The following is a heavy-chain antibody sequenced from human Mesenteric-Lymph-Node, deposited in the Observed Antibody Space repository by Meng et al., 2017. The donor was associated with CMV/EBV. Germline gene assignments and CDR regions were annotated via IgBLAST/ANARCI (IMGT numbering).Heavy chain of an antibody. CDR1: GSYY. CDR3: ARATDILTGFFTSSPGYYFDY. Sequence: GSYYWSWIRQPRGKGLEWIGYIYYGGSTNYNPSLKSRVTISVDTSKNQFSLKLSSVTAADTAVYYCARATDILTGFFTSSPGYYFDYWGQGALVTVSS. CDR2: IYYGGST. J-gene: IGHJ4*02. V-gene: IGHV4-61*01. D-gene: IGHD3-9*01.